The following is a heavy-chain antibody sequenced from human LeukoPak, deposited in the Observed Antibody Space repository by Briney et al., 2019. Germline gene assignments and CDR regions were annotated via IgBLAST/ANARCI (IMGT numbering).Heavy chain of an antibody. J-gene: IGHJ1*01. CDR3: ARDSARGGEYFQH. D-gene: IGHD3-10*01. Sequence: GGSLRLSCAASGFTFSSYGMHWVRQAPGKGLEGVSVIWYDGSNKYYADSVKGRFTISRDNSKNTLYLQMNSLRAEDTAVYYCARDSARGGEYFQHWGQGTLVTVSS. V-gene: IGHV3-33*01. CDR2: IWYDGSNK. CDR1: GFTFSSYG.